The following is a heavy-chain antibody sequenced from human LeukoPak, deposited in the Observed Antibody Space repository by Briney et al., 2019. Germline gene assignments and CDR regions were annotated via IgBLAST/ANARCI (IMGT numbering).Heavy chain of an antibody. J-gene: IGHJ5*02. CDR3: AREGGSRYFDFDWFDP. CDR2: IIPIFGTA. CDR1: GGTFSSYA. D-gene: IGHD3-9*01. Sequence: ASVKVSCKASGGTFSSYAISWVRQAPGQGLEWMGRIIPIFGTANYAQKFQGRVTITTDESTSTAYMELSSLRSEGTAVYYCAREGGSRYFDFDWFDPWGQGTLVTVSS. V-gene: IGHV1-69*05.